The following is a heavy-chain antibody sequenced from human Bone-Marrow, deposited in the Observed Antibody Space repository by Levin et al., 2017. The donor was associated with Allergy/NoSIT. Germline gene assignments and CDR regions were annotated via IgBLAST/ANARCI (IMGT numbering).Heavy chain of an antibody. D-gene: IGHD4-17*01. CDR1: GFTFSSYA. Sequence: GGSLRLSCAASGFTFSSYAMSWVRQAPGKGLEWVSSISATGGSIYYADSVKGRFTFSRDNSKNTLYLQMNSLRAEDTAVYYCAKDGHGDYQDYSYYFGMDVWGQGTTVTVFS. V-gene: IGHV3-23*01. J-gene: IGHJ6*02. CDR2: ISATGGSI. CDR3: AKDGHGDYQDYSYYFGMDV.